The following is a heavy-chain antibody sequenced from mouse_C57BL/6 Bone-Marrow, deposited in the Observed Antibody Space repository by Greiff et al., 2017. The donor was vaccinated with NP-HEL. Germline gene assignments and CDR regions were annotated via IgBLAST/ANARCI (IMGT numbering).Heavy chain of an antibody. J-gene: IGHJ3*01. V-gene: IGHV14-4*01. Sequence: EVKLMESGAELVRPGASVKLSCTASGFNIKDDYMHWVKQRPEQGLEWIGWIDPENGDTESASKFQGKATITADTSSNTAYLQLSSLTSEDTAVYYCTDSSGYLFAYWGQGTLVTVSA. CDR3: TDSSGYLFAY. CDR1: GFNIKDDY. D-gene: IGHD3-2*02. CDR2: IDPENGDT.